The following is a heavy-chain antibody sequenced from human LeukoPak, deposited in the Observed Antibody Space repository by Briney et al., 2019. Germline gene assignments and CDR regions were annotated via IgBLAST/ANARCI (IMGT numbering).Heavy chain of an antibody. Sequence: ASVKVSCKASGGTFSSYAISWVRQAPGQGLEWMGGIIPIFGTANYAQKFQGRVTITADESTSTAYMELSSLRSEDTAVYYCARDPVVDTAMVNFDYWGQGTLVTVSS. J-gene: IGHJ4*02. V-gene: IGHV1-69*01. CDR3: ARDPVVDTAMVNFDY. CDR2: IIPIFGTA. CDR1: GGTFSSYA. D-gene: IGHD5-18*01.